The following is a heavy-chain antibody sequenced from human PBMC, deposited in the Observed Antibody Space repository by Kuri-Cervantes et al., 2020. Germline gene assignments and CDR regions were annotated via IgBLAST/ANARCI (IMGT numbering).Heavy chain of an antibody. D-gene: IGHD6-19*01. Sequence: GGSLRLSCAASGFTFSSYDMHWVRQAPGKGLEWVSYISSSGSTIYYADSVKGRFTISRDNAKNSLYLQMNSLRAEDTAVYYCARETNIAVAGTEAFDIWGQGTMVTVSS. CDR2: ISSSGSTI. J-gene: IGHJ3*02. V-gene: IGHV3-11*01. CDR1: GFTFSSYD. CDR3: ARETNIAVAGTEAFDI.